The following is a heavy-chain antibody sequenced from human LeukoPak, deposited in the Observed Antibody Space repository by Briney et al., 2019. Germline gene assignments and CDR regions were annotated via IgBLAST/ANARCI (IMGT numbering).Heavy chain of an antibody. J-gene: IGHJ4*02. CDR1: GFTFEAYG. D-gene: IGHD3-10*01. CDR3: ARGFYGSGGYYPYYSES. CDR2: ISWNGGTT. Sequence: GGSLRLSCAASGFTFEAYGMSWVRQAPGKGLEWVSGISWNGGTTSYADSVQGRFTISRDNANNSLYLQTNSLRAEDTALYYCARGFYGSGGYYPYYSESWGQGTLVTVS. V-gene: IGHV3-20*04.